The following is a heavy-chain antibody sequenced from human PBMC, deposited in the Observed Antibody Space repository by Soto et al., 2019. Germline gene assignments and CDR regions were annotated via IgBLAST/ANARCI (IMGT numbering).Heavy chain of an antibody. CDR3: TRRAYSSGWYYDY. D-gene: IGHD6-19*01. J-gene: IGHJ4*02. V-gene: IGHV3-73*01. CDR2: IRSKRNKYAT. CDR1: GFTFSGAA. Sequence: EVQLVESGGGLVQPGGSLKLSCAASGFTFSGAAMHWVRQASGKGREWVGRIRSKRNKYATADAASVKGRFTMSRGDSKNTAYLQMNSLKTEDTAVYYCTRRAYSSGWYYDYWGQGTLVTVSS.